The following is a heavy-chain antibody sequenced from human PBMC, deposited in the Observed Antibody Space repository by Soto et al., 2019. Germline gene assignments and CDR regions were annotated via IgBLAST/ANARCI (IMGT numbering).Heavy chain of an antibody. D-gene: IGHD1-1*01. V-gene: IGHV4-39*07. CDR1: GGSISSSSYY. CDR3: AGNNWNVPFSGVHSGPIDY. J-gene: IGHJ4*02. Sequence: PSETLSLTCTVSGGSISSSSYYWGWIRQPPGKGLEWIGSIYYSGSTYYNPSLKSRVTISVDTSKNQFSLKLSSVTAADTAVYYCAGNNWNVPFSGVHSGPIDYWGQGTLVTVSS. CDR2: IYYSGST.